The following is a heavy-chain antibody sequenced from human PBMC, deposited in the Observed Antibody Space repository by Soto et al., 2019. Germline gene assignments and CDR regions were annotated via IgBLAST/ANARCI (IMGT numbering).Heavy chain of an antibody. V-gene: IGHV4-59*01. CDR3: ARADRKWLEP. J-gene: IGHJ5*02. Sequence: PSETLSLTCTVSGDSMFSYFWSWIRQPPGKGLEWIGYSYYSGSSRYNPSLQSRVTISVDPSKKEVSLRLRSVTAADTAVYYCARADRKWLEPWGQGTLVTVSS. CDR1: GDSMFSYF. CDR2: SYYSGSS.